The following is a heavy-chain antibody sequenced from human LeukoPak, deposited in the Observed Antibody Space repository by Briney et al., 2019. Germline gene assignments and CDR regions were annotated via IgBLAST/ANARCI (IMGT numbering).Heavy chain of an antibody. CDR1: GGSISSHS. CDR2: VHHSGST. Sequence: PSETLSLTCSVSGGSISSHSWSWIRQPPGKGLEWIGEVHHSGSTSYNPSLKSRVTISIDTSKNQFSLKLSSVTAADTAVYYCTRRRPLSLSRWFDPWGQGTLVTVSS. V-gene: IGHV4-34*01. CDR3: TRRRPLSLSRWFDP. J-gene: IGHJ5*02.